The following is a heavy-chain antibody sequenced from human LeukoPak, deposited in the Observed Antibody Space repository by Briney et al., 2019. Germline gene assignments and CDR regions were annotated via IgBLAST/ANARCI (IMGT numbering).Heavy chain of an antibody. J-gene: IGHJ3*02. CDR1: GGSISTYY. Sequence: SETLSLTCTVSGGSISTYYWSWIRQPPGKGLEWIGYIYYSGSTNYDPSLKSRVTISVVMSKNEFSLKLTSVTAADTAVYYCTRGSVVGATNAFDIWGQGTIVTVSS. V-gene: IGHV4-59*01. CDR3: TRGSVVGATNAFDI. CDR2: IYYSGST. D-gene: IGHD1-26*01.